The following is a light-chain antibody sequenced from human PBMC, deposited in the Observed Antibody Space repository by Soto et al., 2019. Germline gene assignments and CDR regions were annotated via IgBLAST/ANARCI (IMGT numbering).Light chain of an antibody. V-gene: IGKV3-20*01. CDR3: QQYGSSPSIT. CDR1: QSVSSSY. Sequence: EIVLTQSPGTLSLSPGERATLFCRASQSVSSSYLAWYQQKPGQAPRLLIFDASSRATGISDRFSGSGSGTDFTLTISRLDPEDFAVYYCQQYGSSPSITFGQGTRLEIK. J-gene: IGKJ5*01. CDR2: DAS.